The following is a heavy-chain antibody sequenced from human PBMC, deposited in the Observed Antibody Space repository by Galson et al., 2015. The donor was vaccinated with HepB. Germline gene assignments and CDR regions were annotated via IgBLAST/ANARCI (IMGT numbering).Heavy chain of an antibody. J-gene: IGHJ3*02. Sequence: SVKVSCKAPGYTFTSYAMHWVRQAPGQRLEWMGWINAGNGNTKYSQKFQGRVTITRDTSASTAHMELSSLRSEDTAVYYCASSNLGTNDAFDIWGQGTMVTVSS. CDR2: INAGNGNT. CDR3: ASSNLGTNDAFDI. CDR1: GYTFTSYA. V-gene: IGHV1-3*01. D-gene: IGHD2-8*01.